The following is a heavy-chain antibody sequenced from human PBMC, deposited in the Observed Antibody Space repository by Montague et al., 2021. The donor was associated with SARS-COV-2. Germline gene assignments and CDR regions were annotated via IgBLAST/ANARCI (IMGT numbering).Heavy chain of an antibody. V-gene: IGHV4-34*01. CDR1: GGSFSGYY. CDR3: ARGVGRGYSGYEGEY. Sequence: SETLSLTCAVYGGSFSGYYWSWIRQPPGKGLEWIGEINHIGSTNYNPSLKSRVTISVDTSKNQFSLKLSFVTAADTAVYYCARGVGRGYSGYEGEYWGQGTLVTVSS. J-gene: IGHJ4*02. D-gene: IGHD5-12*01. CDR2: INHIGST.